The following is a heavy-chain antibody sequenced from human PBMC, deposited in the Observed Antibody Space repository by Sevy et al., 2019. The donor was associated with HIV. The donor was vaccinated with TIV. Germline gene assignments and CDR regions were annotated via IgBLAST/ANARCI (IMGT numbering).Heavy chain of an antibody. CDR1: EFTFSSYG. J-gene: IGHJ5*02. CDR2: ISYDGSNK. V-gene: IGHV3-30*18. CDR3: AKEVGRWELREFDP. Sequence: GGSLRLSCAASEFTFSSYGMHWVRQAPGKGLEWVAVISYDGSNKYYADSVKGRFTISRDNSKNTLYLQMNSLRAEDTAVYYCAKEVGRWELREFDPWGQGTLVTVSS. D-gene: IGHD1-26*01.